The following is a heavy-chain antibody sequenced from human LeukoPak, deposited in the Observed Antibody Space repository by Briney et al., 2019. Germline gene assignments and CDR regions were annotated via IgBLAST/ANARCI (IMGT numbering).Heavy chain of an antibody. Sequence: ASVKVSCKASGYTFTSYYVHWVRQAPGQGLEWMGIINPTSGDTNYAQNFQGRVTMTRDMSTSTVYMELSSLRSEDTAGYYCARYGFSSVWQGGWHAFDIWGLGTMVTVSS. CDR2: INPTSGDT. CDR1: GYTFTSYY. D-gene: IGHD6-25*01. CDR3: ARYGFSSVWQGGWHAFDI. J-gene: IGHJ3*02. V-gene: IGHV1-46*01.